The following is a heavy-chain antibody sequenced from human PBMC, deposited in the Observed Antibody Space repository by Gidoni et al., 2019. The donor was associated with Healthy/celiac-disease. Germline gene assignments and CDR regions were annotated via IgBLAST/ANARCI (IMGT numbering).Heavy chain of an antibody. CDR3: ARGTYCTNGVCSNYWYFDL. CDR2: IYYSGST. Sequence: QVQLQESGPGLVKPSETLSLTCTVSGGSLSSYYWSWIRQPPGKGLEWIGYIYYSGSTNYNPSLKSRVTISVDTSKNQFSLKLSSVTAADTAVYYCARGTYCTNGVCSNYWYFDLWGRGTLVTVSS. V-gene: IGHV4-59*01. J-gene: IGHJ2*01. CDR1: GGSLSSYY. D-gene: IGHD2-8*01.